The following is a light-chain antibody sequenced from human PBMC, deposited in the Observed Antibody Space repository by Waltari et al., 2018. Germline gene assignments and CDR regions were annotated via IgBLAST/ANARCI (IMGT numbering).Light chain of an antibody. CDR3: SSYTTSSTWV. Sequence: SALTQPASVSGSPGQSLTISCIGTSSDIGRYNSPSWYQQHPGKGPKLILYEVVNRPSGVSDRFSGSKSGNTASLTISGLQTDDEANYYCSSYTTSSTWVFGGGTQLTVL. J-gene: IGLJ3*02. V-gene: IGLV2-14*03. CDR2: EVV. CDR1: SSDIGRYNS.